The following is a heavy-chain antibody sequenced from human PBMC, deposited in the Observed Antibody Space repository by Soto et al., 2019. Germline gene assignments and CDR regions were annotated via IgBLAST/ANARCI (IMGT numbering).Heavy chain of an antibody. Sequence: QVQLQESGPGLVKPSGTLSLTCAVSGGSINSSNWWTWVRQPPGKGLEWIGNTYHSGNTNYNPSLKSRLSMSVDKSQHQFSLRLSSVTAADTAIYYCAREGPATIAADLSWFDPWGQGTLVTVSS. CDR3: AREGPATIAADLSWFDP. V-gene: IGHV4-4*02. CDR1: GGSINSSNW. CDR2: TYHSGNT. J-gene: IGHJ5*02. D-gene: IGHD6-13*01.